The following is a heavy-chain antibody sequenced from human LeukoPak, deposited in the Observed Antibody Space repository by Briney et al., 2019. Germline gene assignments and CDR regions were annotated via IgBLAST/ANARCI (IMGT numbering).Heavy chain of an antibody. CDR3: AAGVTTIYR. V-gene: IGHV4-30-4*01. J-gene: IGHJ5*02. CDR1: TGSIKSGDYY. Sequence: SQTLSLTCTVSTGSIKSGDYYWGWIRQPPGKGLEWLGYVAYGGSPSYNPSLKTRISISVDTSTNQFSLKMDSLTAADTAYYYCAAGVTTIYRWGLGTLVTVSS. D-gene: IGHD3-3*01. CDR2: VAYGGSP.